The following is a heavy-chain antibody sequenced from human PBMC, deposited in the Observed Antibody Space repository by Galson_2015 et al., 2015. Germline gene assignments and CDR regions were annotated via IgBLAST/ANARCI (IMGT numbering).Heavy chain of an antibody. CDR3: AKGRDGYNYHHYYYGMDV. V-gene: IGHV3-23*01. J-gene: IGHJ6*02. CDR2: ISDSGGST. CDR1: GFTFSSYA. Sequence: SLRLSCAASGFTFSSYAMGWVRQAPGKGLEWVSAISDSGGSTYYADSVKGRFTISRDNSKNTLYLQMNSLRAEDTALYYCAKGRDGYNYHHYYYGMDVWGQGTTVTVSS. D-gene: IGHD5-24*01.